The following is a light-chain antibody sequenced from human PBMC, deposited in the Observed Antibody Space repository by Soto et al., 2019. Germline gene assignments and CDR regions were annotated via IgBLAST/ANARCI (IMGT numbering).Light chain of an antibody. CDR2: DVS. CDR3: CSYAGSNSLV. J-gene: IGLJ2*01. CDR1: SSDVGGYNY. Sequence: QSALTQPRSVSGSPGQSVTISCTGTSSDVGGYNYVSWYQQHPGKAPQVIIYDVSKRPSGVPDRFSGSKSGNTASLTISGLQAEDETDYYCCSYAGSNSLVFGGGTMLTVL. V-gene: IGLV2-11*01.